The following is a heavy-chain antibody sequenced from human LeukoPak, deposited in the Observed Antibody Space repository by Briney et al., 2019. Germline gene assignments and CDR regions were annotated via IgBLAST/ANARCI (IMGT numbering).Heavy chain of an antibody. V-gene: IGHV4-31*03. D-gene: IGHD3-22*01. Sequence: SETLSLTCTVSGGSISSGGYSWSWIRQHPGKGLEWIGYIYYSGSTYYNPSLKSRVTISVDTSKNQFSLKLSSVTAADTAVYYCARGGYYDSSGDNWFDPWGQGTLVTVSS. CDR3: ARGGYYDSSGDNWFDP. J-gene: IGHJ5*02. CDR2: IYYSGST. CDR1: GGSISSGGYS.